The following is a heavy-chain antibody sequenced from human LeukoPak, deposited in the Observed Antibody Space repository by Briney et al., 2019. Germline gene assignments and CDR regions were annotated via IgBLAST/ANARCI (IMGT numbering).Heavy chain of an antibody. CDR1: GFTFTNAW. V-gene: IGHV3-73*01. CDR3: TSIDY. J-gene: IGHJ4*02. Sequence: GGSLRLPCVASGFTFTNAWMSWVRQAPGKGLEWVGRIRSKANSYATAYAASVKGRFTISRDDSKNTAYLQMNSLKTEDTAVYYCTSIDYWGQGTLVTVSS. CDR2: IRSKANSYAT.